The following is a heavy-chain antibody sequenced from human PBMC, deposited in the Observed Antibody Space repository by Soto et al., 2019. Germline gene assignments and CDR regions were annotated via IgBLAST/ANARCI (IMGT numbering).Heavy chain of an antibody. Sequence: QVQLVQSGAEVKKPGSSVKVSCKASGGTFSSYAISWVRQAPGQGLEWMGGIIPIFGTANYAQKFQGRVTITADESTSPAYMALGTLSSEDPAGYYCPRGFYDSSGYYPLDPLGQGTLVTFSP. J-gene: IGHJ5*02. V-gene: IGHV1-69*01. D-gene: IGHD3-22*01. CDR1: GGTFSSYA. CDR2: IIPIFGTA. CDR3: PRGFYDSSGYYPLDP.